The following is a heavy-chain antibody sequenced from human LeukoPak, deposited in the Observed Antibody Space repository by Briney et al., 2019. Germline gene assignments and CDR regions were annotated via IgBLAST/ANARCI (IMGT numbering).Heavy chain of an antibody. CDR1: GFTFSSYA. D-gene: IGHD3-22*01. Sequence: GRSLRLSCAASGFTFSSYAMHWVRQAPGKGLEWVAVISYDGSNKYYADSVKGRFTISRDNSKNTLYLQLNSLRAEDTAVYYCARDPLMDYYDSSGSHGGYYGMDVWGQGTTVTVSS. J-gene: IGHJ6*02. CDR2: ISYDGSNK. CDR3: ARDPLMDYYDSSGSHGGYYGMDV. V-gene: IGHV3-30-3*01.